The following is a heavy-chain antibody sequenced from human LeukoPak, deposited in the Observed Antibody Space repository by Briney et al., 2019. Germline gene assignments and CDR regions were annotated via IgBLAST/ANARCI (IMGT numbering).Heavy chain of an antibody. V-gene: IGHV4-59*01. Sequence: VKPSETLSLTCTVSGGSISSYYWSWIRQPPGKGLEWIGYIYYSGSTNYNTSLKSRVTISVDTSKNQFSLKLSSVTAADTAVYYCASGLISYGDYGEFDYWGQGTLVTVSS. J-gene: IGHJ4*02. CDR1: GGSISSYY. CDR3: ASGLISYGDYGEFDY. D-gene: IGHD4-17*01. CDR2: IYYSGST.